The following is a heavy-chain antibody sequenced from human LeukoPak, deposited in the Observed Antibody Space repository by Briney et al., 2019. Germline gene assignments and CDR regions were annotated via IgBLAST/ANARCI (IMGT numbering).Heavy chain of an antibody. Sequence: SETLSLTCTVSGGSISSYYWSWIRQPPGKGLEWIGYIYYSGSTNYNPSLKSRVTISVDTSKNQFSLKLSSVTAADTAVYYCARSVVVTAIPRPLYAFDIWGQGTMVTVSS. J-gene: IGHJ3*02. V-gene: IGHV4-59*01. CDR2: IYYSGST. D-gene: IGHD2-21*02. CDR3: ARSVVVTAIPRPLYAFDI. CDR1: GGSISSYY.